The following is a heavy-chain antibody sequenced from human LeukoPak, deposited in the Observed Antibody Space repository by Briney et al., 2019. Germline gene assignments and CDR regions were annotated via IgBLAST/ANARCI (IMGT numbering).Heavy chain of an antibody. CDR1: GFSFSNYW. Sequence: GGSLRLSCAASGFSFSNYWMSWVRQSPEKGLEWVANIKEDGSARYYVDSVKGRFTISRGNPKNPLYLQMGSLRADDTAMYYCARDPRDDHNSLDYWGQGTQVTVSS. V-gene: IGHV3-7*03. CDR2: IKEDGSAR. CDR3: ARDPRDDHNSLDY. J-gene: IGHJ4*02. D-gene: IGHD5-24*01.